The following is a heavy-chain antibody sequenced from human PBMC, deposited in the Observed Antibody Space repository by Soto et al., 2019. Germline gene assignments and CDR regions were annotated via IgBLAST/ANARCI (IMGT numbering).Heavy chain of an antibody. J-gene: IGHJ4*02. CDR3: ARDQGRGYNYGFDY. V-gene: IGHV3-33*01. CDR1: GFTFSTYG. D-gene: IGHD5-18*01. CDR2: IWYDGSNK. Sequence: QVQLVESGGGVVQPGRSLRLSCAASGFTFSTYGMHWVRQAPGKGLERVAVIWYDGSNKYYADSVKGRFTISRDNSKTTLYLQMNSLRAEDTAVYYCARDQGRGYNYGFDYWGQGTLVTVAS.